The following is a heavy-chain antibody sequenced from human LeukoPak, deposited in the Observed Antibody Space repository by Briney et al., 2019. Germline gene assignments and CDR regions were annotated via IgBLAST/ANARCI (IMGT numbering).Heavy chain of an antibody. J-gene: IGHJ4*02. CDR1: GGSISSYY. V-gene: IGHV4-59*01. CDR3: ARAGDGYNYGGDFGY. D-gene: IGHD5-24*01. Sequence: PSQTLSLTCTVSGGSISSYYWSWIRQPPGKGLEWIGYIYYSGSTNYNPSLKSRVTISVDTSKNQFSLKLSSVTAADTAVYYCARAGDGYNYGGDFGYWGQGTLVTVSS. CDR2: IYYSGST.